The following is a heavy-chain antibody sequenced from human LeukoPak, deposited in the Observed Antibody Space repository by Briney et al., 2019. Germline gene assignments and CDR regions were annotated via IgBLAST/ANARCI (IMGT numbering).Heavy chain of an antibody. V-gene: IGHV1-2*02. Sequence: ASVKVSCKASGYTFNGFYLHWVRQAPGQGLEWMGWINPNSGGTNYAQKFQGRVTMTRDTSISTAYVELSRLRSDDTAVYYCARWMATVTTPDYWGQGTLVTVSS. CDR1: GYTFNGFY. J-gene: IGHJ4*02. CDR3: ARWMATVTTPDY. CDR2: INPNSGGT. D-gene: IGHD4-11*01.